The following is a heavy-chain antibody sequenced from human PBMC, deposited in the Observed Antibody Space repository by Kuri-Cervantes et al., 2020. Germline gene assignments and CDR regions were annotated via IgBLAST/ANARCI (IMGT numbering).Heavy chain of an antibody. CDR3: TTDTSCGGDCYFYYYGMDV. Sequence: GGSLRLSCAASGFTFSHAWMSWVRQAPGKGLEWVGRIKSKTDGGTTDYAAPVQGRFTISRDDSKNTLYLQMNSLKAEDTAVYYCTTDTSCGGDCYFYYYGMDVWGQGTTGTGSS. D-gene: IGHD2-21*02. J-gene: IGHJ6*02. V-gene: IGHV3-15*01. CDR2: IKSKTDGGTT. CDR1: GFTFSHAW.